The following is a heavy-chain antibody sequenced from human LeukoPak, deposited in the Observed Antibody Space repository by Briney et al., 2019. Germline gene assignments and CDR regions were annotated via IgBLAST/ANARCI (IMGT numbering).Heavy chain of an antibody. CDR3: ARHDSSSWYPPLDYYYYGMDV. J-gene: IGHJ6*02. Sequence: GESLKISCKGSGYSFTSYWIGWVRQMPGKGLEWMGIIYPGDSDTRYSPSFQGQVTISADKSISTAYLQWSSLKASDTAMYYCARHDSSSWYPPLDYYYYGMDVWGQGTTVTVSS. CDR2: IYPGDSDT. D-gene: IGHD6-13*01. CDR1: GYSFTSYW. V-gene: IGHV5-51*01.